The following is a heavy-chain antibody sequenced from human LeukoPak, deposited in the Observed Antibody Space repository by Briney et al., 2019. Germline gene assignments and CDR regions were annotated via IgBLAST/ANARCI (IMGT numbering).Heavy chain of an antibody. Sequence: PGGSLRLSWAASGFTFNSYSMNWVRQAPGKGLEWVSSISSSSSSIYYADSVKGRFTVSRDNAKNSLYLQMNSLRAEDTAVYYCARASGDIVETATMGRYWGQGTLVTVS. V-gene: IGHV3-21*01. CDR1: GFTFNSYS. J-gene: IGHJ4*02. CDR2: ISSSSSSI. D-gene: IGHD5-18*01. CDR3: ARASGDIVETATMGRY.